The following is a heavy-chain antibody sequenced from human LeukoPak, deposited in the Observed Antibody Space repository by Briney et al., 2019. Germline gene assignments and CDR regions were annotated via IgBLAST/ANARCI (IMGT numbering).Heavy chain of an antibody. CDR3: ARVIYSSSSGFDY. CDR1: GFTFSSYS. J-gene: IGHJ4*02. Sequence: GGSLRLSCAASGFTFSSYSTNWVRQAPGKGLEWVSSISSSSSYIYYADSVKGRFTISRDNAKNSLYLQMNSLRAEDTAVYYCARVIYSSSSGFDYWGQGTLVTVSS. CDR2: ISSSSSYI. V-gene: IGHV3-21*01. D-gene: IGHD6-6*01.